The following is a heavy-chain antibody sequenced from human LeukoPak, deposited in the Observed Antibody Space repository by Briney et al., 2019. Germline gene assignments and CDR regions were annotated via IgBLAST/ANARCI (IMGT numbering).Heavy chain of an antibody. CDR3: AKSGLRICSAGSCYFDY. CDR1: GFTFSSYG. CDR2: ISFDGSTN. Sequence: GGSLRPSCAASGFTFSSYGMHWVRQAPGKGLEWVAVISFDGSTNYYADSVKGRFTISRDNSENTLYLQMNSLRDEDTALYYCAKSGLRICSAGSCYFDYWGQGALVTVSS. J-gene: IGHJ4*02. V-gene: IGHV3-30*18. D-gene: IGHD2-15*01.